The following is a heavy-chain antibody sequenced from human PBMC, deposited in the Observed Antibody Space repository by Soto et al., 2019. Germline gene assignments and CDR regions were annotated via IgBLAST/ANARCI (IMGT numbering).Heavy chain of an antibody. Sequence: QVQLVESGGGVVQPGRSLRLSCAASGFTFSSYGMHWVRQAPGKGLEWVAVISYDGSNKYYADSVKGRFTISRDNSQXTLYLQMNSLRAEDTAVYYCAKDRITMIVVAPFDYWGQGTLVTVSS. CDR1: GFTFSSYG. J-gene: IGHJ4*02. D-gene: IGHD3-22*01. CDR3: AKDRITMIVVAPFDY. V-gene: IGHV3-30*18. CDR2: ISYDGSNK.